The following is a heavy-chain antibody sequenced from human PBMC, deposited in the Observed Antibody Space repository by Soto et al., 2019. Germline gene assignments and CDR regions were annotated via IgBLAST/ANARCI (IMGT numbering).Heavy chain of an antibody. D-gene: IGHD3-16*01. Sequence: PSETLSLTCNVSGDSMSKYYWSWVRQPAGKGLEWIGRIWTSGSTNYNPSLKSRVTMSIDTSNKHFSLDLKSVTAADTAVYYCARTVGAAYYFDFWGQGGLVTVSS. J-gene: IGHJ4*02. CDR2: IWTSGST. V-gene: IGHV4-4*07. CDR1: GDSMSKYY. CDR3: ARTVGAAYYFDF.